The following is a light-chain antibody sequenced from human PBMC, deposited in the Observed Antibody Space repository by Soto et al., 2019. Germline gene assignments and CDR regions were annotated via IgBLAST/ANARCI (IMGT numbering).Light chain of an antibody. V-gene: IGKV3-15*01. CDR3: QQYNNWPIT. Sequence: EIVMTQSPATLSVSPGERATLSCRASQSVSSNLAWYQQKPGQAPRLLISGASARATGIPARFSGSGSGTDFTLTVSSLQSEDFAVYYCQQYNNWPITFGGGTTVEIK. J-gene: IGKJ4*01. CDR2: GAS. CDR1: QSVSSN.